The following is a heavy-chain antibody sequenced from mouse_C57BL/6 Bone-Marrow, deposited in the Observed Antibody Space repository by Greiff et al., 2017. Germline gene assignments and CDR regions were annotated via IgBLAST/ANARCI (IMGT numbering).Heavy chain of an antibody. J-gene: IGHJ2*01. CDR1: GYTFTSYW. V-gene: IGHV1-74*01. D-gene: IGHD2-2*01. CDR3: AIASYYGYDGLDY. CDR2: IHPSDGDT. Sequence: QVQLQQPGAELVKPGASVKVSCKASGYTFTSYWMDWVKQRPGQGLEWIGRIHPSDGDTNYNQKFKGKATLTVDKSSSTAYMQLSSLTSEDSAVXDCAIASYYGYDGLDYWGQGTTLTVSS.